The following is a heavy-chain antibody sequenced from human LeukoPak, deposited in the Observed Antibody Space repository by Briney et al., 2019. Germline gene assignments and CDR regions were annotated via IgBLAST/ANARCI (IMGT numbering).Heavy chain of an antibody. CDR3: ARQHCSGGSCYSPWVYGMDV. Sequence: ASVKVSCKASGGTFSSYAISWVRQAPGQGLEWMGRIIPILGIANYAQKFQGRVTITADKSTSTAYMELSSLRSEDTAVYYCARQHCSGGSCYSPWVYGMDVWGQGTTVTVSS. J-gene: IGHJ6*02. CDR2: IIPILGIA. V-gene: IGHV1-69*04. D-gene: IGHD2-15*01. CDR1: GGTFSSYA.